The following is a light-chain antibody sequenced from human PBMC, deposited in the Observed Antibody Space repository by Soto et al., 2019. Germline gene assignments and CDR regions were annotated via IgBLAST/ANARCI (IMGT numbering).Light chain of an antibody. J-gene: IGKJ5*01. Sequence: EIVLTQSPATLSLSPGEIATLCFSASQSVISYLAFYQQKPGQAPRLLIYDASNRATGIPARFSGSGSGTDFTLTISSLEPEDFAVYYCQQRSNWPPITFGQGTRLENK. CDR1: QSVISY. V-gene: IGKV3-11*01. CDR3: QQRSNWPPIT. CDR2: DAS.